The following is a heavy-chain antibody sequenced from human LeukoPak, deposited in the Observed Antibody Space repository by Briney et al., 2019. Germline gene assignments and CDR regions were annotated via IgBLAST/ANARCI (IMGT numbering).Heavy chain of an antibody. CDR3: ARRMINRLWDY. D-gene: IGHD3-22*01. Sequence: SETLSLTCTVSGGSISSSSYYWGWIRQPPGKGLEWIGEINHSGSTNYNPSLKSRVTISVDTSKNQSSLKLSSVTAADTAVYYCARRMINRLWDYWGQGTLVTVSS. CDR2: INHSGST. V-gene: IGHV4-39*07. J-gene: IGHJ4*02. CDR1: GGSISSSSYY.